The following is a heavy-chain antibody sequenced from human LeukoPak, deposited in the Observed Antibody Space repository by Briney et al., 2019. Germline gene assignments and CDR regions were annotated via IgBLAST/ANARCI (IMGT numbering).Heavy chain of an antibody. CDR2: INPNSGDT. Sequence: GASVKVSCKASGYIFTDYYMHWVRQAPGQGLEWMGWINPNSGDTYYAPKFQGRVTMTRDTSISTAYMELSRLRSDDTAVYYCARDGTMSTRAPGGVPDYWGQGTLVTVSS. CDR3: ARDGTMSTRAPGGVPDY. V-gene: IGHV1-2*02. D-gene: IGHD3-10*02. J-gene: IGHJ4*02. CDR1: GYIFTDYY.